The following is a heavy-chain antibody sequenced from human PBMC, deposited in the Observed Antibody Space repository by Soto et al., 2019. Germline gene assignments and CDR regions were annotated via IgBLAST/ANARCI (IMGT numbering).Heavy chain of an antibody. J-gene: IGHJ4*02. CDR3: VRDNNCSYDY. CDR1: GFIFSSHW. Sequence: GGSLRLSCAASGFIFSSHWMHWVRQAPGKGLVWVSHIGPDGSNMRDADSVQGRFTISRDNARNTLYLQMNSLRDEDTAVYHCVRDNNCSYDYWGQGILVTVSS. D-gene: IGHD1-1*01. V-gene: IGHV3-74*01. CDR2: IGPDGSNM.